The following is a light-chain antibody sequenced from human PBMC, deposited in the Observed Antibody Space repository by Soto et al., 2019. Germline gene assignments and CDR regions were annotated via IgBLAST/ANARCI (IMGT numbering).Light chain of an antibody. Sequence: QSVLTQPPSVSGAPGQRVTISCTGGDSNIGAGYDVHWYRQLPGTAPKLLIYGNTNRPSGVPDRFSGSKSGTSASLAITGLQAEDEADYYCQSYDSSRSVVVFGGGTKLTVL. V-gene: IGLV1-40*01. J-gene: IGLJ2*01. CDR1: DSNIGAGYD. CDR2: GNT. CDR3: QSYDSSRSVVV.